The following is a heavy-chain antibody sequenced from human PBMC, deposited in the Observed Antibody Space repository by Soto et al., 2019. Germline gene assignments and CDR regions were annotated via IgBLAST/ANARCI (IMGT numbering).Heavy chain of an antibody. J-gene: IGHJ4*02. Sequence: PSETLSLTCTVSGGSISSGGYYWSWIRQHPGKGLEWIGYIYYSGSTYYNPSLKSRVTISVDTSKNQFSLKLSSVTAAYTAVYYCASHYGDYVYYFDYWGQGTLVTVSS. D-gene: IGHD4-17*01. CDR3: ASHYGDYVYYFDY. V-gene: IGHV4-31*03. CDR2: IYYSGST. CDR1: GGSISSGGYY.